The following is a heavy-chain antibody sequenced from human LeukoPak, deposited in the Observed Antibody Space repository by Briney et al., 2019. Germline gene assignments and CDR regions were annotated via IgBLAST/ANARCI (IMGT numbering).Heavy chain of an antibody. D-gene: IGHD3-10*01. V-gene: IGHV3-33*06. CDR2: IWDDGSNK. CDR3: AKERGGQDWDFDL. CDR1: GFTFSSYS. Sequence: GGSLRLSCAASGFTFSSYSMDWVRQAPGKGLEWVAVIWDDGSNKYYAESVKGRFTISRDISKNMLYLQMNSLRVEDTAVYYCAKERGGQDWDFDLWGRGTLVTVSS. J-gene: IGHJ2*01.